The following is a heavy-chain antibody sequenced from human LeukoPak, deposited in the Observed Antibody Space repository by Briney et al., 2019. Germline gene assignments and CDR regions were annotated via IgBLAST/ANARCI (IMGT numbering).Heavy chain of an antibody. V-gene: IGHV3-30*03. D-gene: IGHD6-13*01. Sequence: GRSLRLSCAASGFTFSPHGMHWVRQAPGKGLEWVAVKSYDGSDKYYADSVKGRFTISRDNSKNTLYLQMNSLRAEDTAVYYCARDSKQLALDYWGQGTLVTVSS. CDR1: GFTFSPHG. CDR3: ARDSKQLALDY. J-gene: IGHJ4*02. CDR2: KSYDGSDK.